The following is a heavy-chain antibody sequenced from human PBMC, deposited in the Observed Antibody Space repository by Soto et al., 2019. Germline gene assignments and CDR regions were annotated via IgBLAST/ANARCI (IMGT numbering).Heavy chain of an antibody. Sequence: VGSLRLSCAAPGFTFSSYWMSWVRQAPGKGLEWVANIKQDGSEKYYVDSVKGRFTISRDNAKNSLYLQMNSLRAEDTAVYYCARDLVLWFGELTDGMDVWGQGTTVTVSS. J-gene: IGHJ6*02. CDR1: GFTFSSYW. CDR2: IKQDGSEK. D-gene: IGHD3-10*01. V-gene: IGHV3-7*03. CDR3: ARDLVLWFGELTDGMDV.